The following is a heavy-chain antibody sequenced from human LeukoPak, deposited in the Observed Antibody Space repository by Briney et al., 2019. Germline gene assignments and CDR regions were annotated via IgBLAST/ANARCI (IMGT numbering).Heavy chain of an antibody. J-gene: IGHJ3*02. CDR1: GFTLSSHN. V-gene: IGHV3-48*01. D-gene: IGHD3-10*01. CDR3: ARPGITAFDI. CDR2: ISSSGSIT. Sequence: GGSLRLSCVASGFTLSSHNINWVRQAPGKGLEWVSHISSSGSITYYGDSVKGRITISRDNAKNSVSLYRNSLRAEDSAVYYCARPGITAFDIWGQGTMVTVSS.